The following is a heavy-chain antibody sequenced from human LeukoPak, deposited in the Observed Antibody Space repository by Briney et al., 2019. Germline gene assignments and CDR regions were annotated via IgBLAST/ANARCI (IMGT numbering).Heavy chain of an antibody. CDR3: ARPAAGLGGFDY. Sequence: GASLKISCRGSGSIFTAYWIAWVRQLPGKGLEGMATIYPGDSATTYSPSFQGQVTISADKSITTAYLQWSSLKASDTAMYYCARPAAGLGGFDYWGQGTLVTVSS. CDR2: IYPGDSAT. J-gene: IGHJ4*02. D-gene: IGHD3-16*01. CDR1: GSIFTAYW. V-gene: IGHV5-51*01.